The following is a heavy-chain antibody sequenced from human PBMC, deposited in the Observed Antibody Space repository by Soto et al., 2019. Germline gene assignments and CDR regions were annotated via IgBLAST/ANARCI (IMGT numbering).Heavy chain of an antibody. CDR2: IIPFFGTA. V-gene: IGHV1-69*12. D-gene: IGHD4-17*01. CDR3: ARMGYGGNSRSFVY. Sequence: QVQLVQSGAEVKKPGSSVKVSCKASGGTFSSYAINWVRQAPGQGLEWMGGIIPFFGTANSAQKFQGRVTITADASKSTSSLELSSLSAEDTAVYYCARMGYGGNSRSFVYWGQGTLVTVSS. CDR1: GGTFSSYA. J-gene: IGHJ4*02.